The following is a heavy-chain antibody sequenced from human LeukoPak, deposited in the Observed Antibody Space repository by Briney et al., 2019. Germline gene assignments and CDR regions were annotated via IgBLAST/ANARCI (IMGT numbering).Heavy chain of an antibody. CDR2: ISGSGGST. CDR1: GFTYSSYA. CDR3: AKDHGWFPN. D-gene: IGHD2-15*01. J-gene: IGHJ4*02. V-gene: IGHV3-23*01. Sequence: GGSLRLXCAASGFTYSSYAMSWVRRAPGKGLEWVSAISGSGGSTYYADSVKGRFTISRDNSKNTLYLQMNSLRAEDTAVYYCAKDHGWFPNWGQGTLVTVSS.